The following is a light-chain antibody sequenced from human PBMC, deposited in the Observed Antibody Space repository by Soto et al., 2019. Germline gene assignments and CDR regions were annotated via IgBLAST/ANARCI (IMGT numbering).Light chain of an antibody. V-gene: IGKV3-20*01. CDR3: QQYGSSPLT. J-gene: IGKJ4*01. Sequence: VRTQSPATLSVSPGERATLSCRASQSVSSSSLAWYQQKPGQAPRLLIYGASSRATGIPDRFSGSGSGTDFTLTISRLEPADFAVYYCQQYGSSPLTFGGRTMVDI. CDR1: QSVSSSS. CDR2: GAS.